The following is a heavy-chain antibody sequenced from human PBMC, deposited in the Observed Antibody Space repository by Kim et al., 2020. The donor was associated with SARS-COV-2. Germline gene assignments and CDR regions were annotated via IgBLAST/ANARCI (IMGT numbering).Heavy chain of an antibody. D-gene: IGHD6-19*01. CDR3: GRVIGGSGWYIDY. J-gene: IGHJ4*02. Sequence: GGSLRLSCAASGFTFRSYDMHWVRQAPGKGLEWVALIWFDGSNKYYADSVKGRFTISRDNSKNTLYLQMNSLRVEDTSIYYCGRVIGGSGWYIDYWGQGTLVTVSS. CDR1: GFTFRSYD. CDR2: IWFDGSNK. V-gene: IGHV3-33*01.